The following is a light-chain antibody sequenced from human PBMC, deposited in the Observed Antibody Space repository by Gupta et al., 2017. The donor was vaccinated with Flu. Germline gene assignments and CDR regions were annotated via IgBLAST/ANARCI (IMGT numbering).Light chain of an antibody. CDR2: QDN. J-gene: IGLJ2*01. V-gene: IGLV3-1*01. Sequence: SYDLTQPPSLSVSPGQTANIPCSGKDLGIKYTSWYQQRPGQPPVLVIFQDNKRPSGIPERFSGSISGNTATLTISATQALDEGDYYCQAWANGAGIFGGGTKLAVL. CDR1: DLGIKY. CDR3: QAWANGAGI.